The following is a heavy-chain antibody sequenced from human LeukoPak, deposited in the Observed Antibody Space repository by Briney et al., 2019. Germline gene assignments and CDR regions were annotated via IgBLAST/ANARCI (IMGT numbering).Heavy chain of an antibody. CDR2: IYYSGST. J-gene: IGHJ5*02. V-gene: IGHV4-39*07. D-gene: IGHD1-14*01. CDR3: ASQPLSGWFDP. CDR1: GGSISSSSYY. Sequence: SETLSLTCTVSGGSISSSSYYWGWIRQPPGKGLEWIGSIYYSGSTYYNPSLKSRVTISVDTSKNQFSLKLSSVTAADTAVYYCASQPLSGWFDPWGQGTLVTVSS.